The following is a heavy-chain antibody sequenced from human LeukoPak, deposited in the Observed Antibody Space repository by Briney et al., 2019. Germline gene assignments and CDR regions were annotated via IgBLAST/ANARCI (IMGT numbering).Heavy chain of an antibody. CDR3: AKQGSYGGSGWYFDY. V-gene: IGHV3-23*01. CDR1: GFTFSNYA. D-gene: IGHD6-19*01. J-gene: IGHJ4*02. Sequence: PGGSLRLSCAASGFTFSNYAMSWVRQAPGKGLEWVSAISGSGVSTYYADSVKGRFTISRDNSKNTLYLQMNSLRAEDTAVHYCAKQGSYGGSGWYFDYWGQGTLVTVSS. CDR2: ISGSGVST.